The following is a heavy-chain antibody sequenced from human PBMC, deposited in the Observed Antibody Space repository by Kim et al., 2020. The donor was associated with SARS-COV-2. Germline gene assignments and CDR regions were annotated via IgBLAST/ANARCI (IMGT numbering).Heavy chain of an antibody. CDR2: IRNRDNGYTT. J-gene: IGHJ5*02. CDR3: ATDLAAAGPSGFDP. CDR1: GFIFSDHY. Sequence: GGSLRLSCAASGFIFSDHYMDWVRQAPGKGLEWVGRIRNRDNGYTTEYAPSVIGRFTVSRDDSENSLYLQMNSLKTEDTALYYCATDLAAAGPSGFDPWGQGTPGTVSS. V-gene: IGHV3-72*01. D-gene: IGHD6-13*01.